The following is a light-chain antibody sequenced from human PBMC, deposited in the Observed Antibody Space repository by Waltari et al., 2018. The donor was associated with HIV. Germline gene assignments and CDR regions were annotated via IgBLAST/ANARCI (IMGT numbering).Light chain of an antibody. CDR3: QQYNNWPPWT. CDR1: QSITTK. J-gene: IGKJ1*01. Sequence: EIVMTQSPATLSVSPGERVTLSCRASQSITTKLAWYQQTPGQAPSLLIDGASPRAPGSPDRFSGSGSWTELTLTISSLQSEDFAIYYCQQYNNWPPWTFGQGTKVEI. CDR2: GAS. V-gene: IGKV3-15*01.